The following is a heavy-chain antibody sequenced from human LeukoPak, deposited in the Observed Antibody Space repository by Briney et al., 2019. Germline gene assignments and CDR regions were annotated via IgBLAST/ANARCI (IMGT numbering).Heavy chain of an antibody. J-gene: IGHJ4*02. D-gene: IGHD6-19*01. CDR2: ISGSGGST. Sequence: PGGSLRLSCAASGFTFSSYAMSWVRQAPGKGLEWVSAISGSGGSTYYADSVKGRFTISRDNAKNSLYLQMNSLRAEDTAVYYCARVFGQWLVEERGDYWGQGTLVTVSS. CDR1: GFTFSSYA. CDR3: ARVFGQWLVEERGDY. V-gene: IGHV3-23*01.